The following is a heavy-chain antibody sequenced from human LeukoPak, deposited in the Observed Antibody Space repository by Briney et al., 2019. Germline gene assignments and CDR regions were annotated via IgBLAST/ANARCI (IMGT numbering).Heavy chain of an antibody. CDR3: ARGGYCSSTSCYGTFDY. V-gene: IGHV4-30-2*01. J-gene: IGHJ4*02. CDR2: IYHSGST. CDR1: GGSISSGGYS. D-gene: IGHD2-2*01. Sequence: SETLSLTCAVSGGSISSGGYSWSWIRQPPGTGLEWIGYIYHSGSTYYNPSLKGRVTISVDRSKNQFSLKLSSVTAADTAVYYCARGGYCSSTSCYGTFDYWGQGTLVTVSS.